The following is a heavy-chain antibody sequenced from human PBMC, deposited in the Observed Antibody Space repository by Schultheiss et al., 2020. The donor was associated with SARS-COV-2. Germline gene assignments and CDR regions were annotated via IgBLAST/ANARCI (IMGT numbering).Heavy chain of an antibody. CDR2: IYYSGST. CDR3: ARGMDGDANDY. J-gene: IGHJ4*02. CDR1: GGSISSYY. Sequence: SQTLSLTCTVSGGSISSYYWSWIRQPPGKGLEWIGYIYYSGSTNYNPSLKSRVTISVDTSKNQFSLKLSSVTAADTAVYYCARGMDGDANDYWGQGTLVTVSS. V-gene: IGHV4-59*01. D-gene: IGHD4-17*01.